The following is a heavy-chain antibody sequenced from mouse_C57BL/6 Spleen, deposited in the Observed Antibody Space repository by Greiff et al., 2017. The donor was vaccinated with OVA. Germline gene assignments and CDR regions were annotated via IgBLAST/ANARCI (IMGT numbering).Heavy chain of an antibody. CDR1: GYTFTSYW. V-gene: IGHV1-72*01. J-gene: IGHJ1*03. CDR2: IDPNSGGT. CDR3: ARGAYYSNYDWYFDV. Sequence: QQSCKASGYTFTSYWMHWVKQRPGRGLEWIGRIDPNSGGTKYNEKFKSKATLTVDKPSSTAYMQLSSLTSEDSAVYYCARGAYYSNYDWYFDVWGTGTTVTVSS. D-gene: IGHD2-5*01.